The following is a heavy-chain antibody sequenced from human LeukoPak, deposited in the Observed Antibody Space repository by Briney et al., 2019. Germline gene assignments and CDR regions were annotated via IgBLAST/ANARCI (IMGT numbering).Heavy chain of an antibody. CDR3: ASGRGRKVTWFDP. D-gene: IGHD2-21*02. CDR2: IIPIFGTA. Sequence: ASVKVSCKASGGTFSSYAISWVRQAPGQGLEWMGGIIPIFGTANYAQKFQGRVTITADESTSTAYMELSGLRSEDTAVYYCASGRGRKVTWFDPWGQGTLVTVSS. V-gene: IGHV1-69*13. J-gene: IGHJ5*02. CDR1: GGTFSSYA.